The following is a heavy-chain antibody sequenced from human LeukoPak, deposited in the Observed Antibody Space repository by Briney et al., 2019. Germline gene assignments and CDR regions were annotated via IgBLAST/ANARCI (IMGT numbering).Heavy chain of an antibody. CDR3: ARMMTTVTTGDY. V-gene: IGHV3-23*01. CDR1: GFTFSSYA. Sequence: GGSLRLSCAASGFTFSSYAMGWVRQAPGKGLEWVSAISGSGGSTYYADSVKGRFTISRDNSKNTLYLQMNSLRAEDTAVYYCARMMTTVTTGDYWGQGTLVTVSS. D-gene: IGHD4-17*01. J-gene: IGHJ4*02. CDR2: ISGSGGST.